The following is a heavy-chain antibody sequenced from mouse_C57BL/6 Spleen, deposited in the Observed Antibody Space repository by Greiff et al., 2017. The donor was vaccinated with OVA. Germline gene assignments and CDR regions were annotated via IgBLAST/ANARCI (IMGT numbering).Heavy chain of an antibody. CDR2: IYPRSGNT. Sequence: QVQLQQSGAELARPGASVKLSCKASGYTFTSYGISWVKQRTGQGLEWIGEIYPRSGNTYYNEKFKGKATLTADKSSSTAYMELRSLTSEDSAVYFCARKDYSNYFYAMDYWGQGTSVTVSS. V-gene: IGHV1-81*01. D-gene: IGHD2-5*01. CDR1: GYTFTSYG. CDR3: ARKDYSNYFYAMDY. J-gene: IGHJ4*01.